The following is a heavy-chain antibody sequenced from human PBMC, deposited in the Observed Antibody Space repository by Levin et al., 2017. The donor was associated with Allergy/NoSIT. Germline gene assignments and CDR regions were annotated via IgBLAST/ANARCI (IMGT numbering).Heavy chain of an antibody. V-gene: IGHV1-69*13. CDR3: ATQSETVGAPGWFDP. J-gene: IGHJ5*02. CDR1: GGTFSSYA. D-gene: IGHD1-26*01. CDR2: IIPIFGTA. Sequence: SVKVSCKASGGTFSSYAISWVRQAPGQGLEWMGGIIPIFGTANYAQKFQGRVTITADESTSTACMELSRLRSEDTAVYYCATQSETVGAPGWFDPWGQGTLVTVSS.